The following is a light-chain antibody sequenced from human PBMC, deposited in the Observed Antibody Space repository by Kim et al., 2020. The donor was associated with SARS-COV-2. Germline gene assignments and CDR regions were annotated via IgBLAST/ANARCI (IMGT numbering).Light chain of an antibody. V-gene: IGKV3-11*01. CDR1: QSVGIQ. Sequence: LSPGERATLSCRASQSVGIQLAWYQQKPGQAPRLLIYDASNRATGIPARFSGSGSGTDFTLTISSLEPEDFAVYYCQQRSSWPLTFGGGTKVDIK. J-gene: IGKJ4*01. CDR3: QQRSSWPLT. CDR2: DAS.